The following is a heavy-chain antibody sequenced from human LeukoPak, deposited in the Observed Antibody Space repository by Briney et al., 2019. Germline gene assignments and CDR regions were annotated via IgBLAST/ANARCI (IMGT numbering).Heavy chain of an antibody. CDR1: GGSISSGGYY. Sequence: SETLSLTCTVSGGSISSGGYYWSWIRQHPGKGLEWIGYIYYSGSTYYNPSLKSRVTISVDTSKNQFSLKLSSVTAADTAVYYCVRVYGSDFAHFDYWGQGTLVTVSS. J-gene: IGHJ4*02. D-gene: IGHD2-21*02. CDR3: VRVYGSDFAHFDY. CDR2: IYYSGST. V-gene: IGHV4-31*03.